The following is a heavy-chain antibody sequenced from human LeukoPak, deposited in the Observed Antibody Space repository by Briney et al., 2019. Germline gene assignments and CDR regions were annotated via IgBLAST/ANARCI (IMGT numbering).Heavy chain of an antibody. CDR1: GFTLSSYS. D-gene: IGHD3-10*01. CDR2: ISSSSSYI. CDR3: ARAMVRGVIADY. Sequence: GGSLRLSCAASGFTLSSYSMNWARQAPGKGLEWVSSISSSSSYIYYADPVKGRFTISRDNAKNSLYLQMNSLRAEDTAVYYCARAMVRGVIADYWGQGTLVTVSS. V-gene: IGHV3-21*01. J-gene: IGHJ4*02.